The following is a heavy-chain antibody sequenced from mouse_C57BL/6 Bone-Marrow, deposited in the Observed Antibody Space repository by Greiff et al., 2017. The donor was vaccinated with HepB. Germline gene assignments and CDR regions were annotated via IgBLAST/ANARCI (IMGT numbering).Heavy chain of an antibody. V-gene: IGHV5-16*01. CDR2: INYDGSST. CDR1: GFTFSDYY. J-gene: IGHJ4*01. Sequence: EVMLVESEGGLVQPGRSMKLSCTASGFTFSDYYMAWVRQVPEKGLEWVANINYDGSSTYYLDSLKSRFIISRDNAKNILYLQMSSLKSEDTATYYCARSDYTYAMDYWGQGTSVTVSS. CDR3: ARSDYTYAMDY. D-gene: IGHD2-4*01.